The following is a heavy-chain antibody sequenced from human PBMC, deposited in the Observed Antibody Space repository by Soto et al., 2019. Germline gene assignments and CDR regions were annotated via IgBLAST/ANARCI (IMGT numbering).Heavy chain of an antibody. J-gene: IGHJ3*01. CDR2: MGWDFSPI. Sequence: EVQLVESGGGLVQPGGSLRLSCAVSGFTISTQTLNWVRQAPGKGLEWVSYMGWDFSPIYADSVKGRFTISIDNAKNSLYLQMNSLRAEDTAMYYCARDKDYAFDVLGQGTMVTVSS. CDR3: ARDKDYAFDV. V-gene: IGHV3-48*01. CDR1: GFTISTQT.